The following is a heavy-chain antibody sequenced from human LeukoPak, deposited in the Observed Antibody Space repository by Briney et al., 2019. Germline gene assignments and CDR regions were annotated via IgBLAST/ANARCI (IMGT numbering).Heavy chain of an antibody. D-gene: IGHD3-22*01. J-gene: IGHJ4*02. V-gene: IGHV3-30*02. Sequence: GGSLRLSCAASGLPFSTYGMHWVRQAPGKGLEWVAFIRSDGSKEYADSVKGRFTISRDNSKNTLYLQMNSLRAEDTAVYYCAKEKKYYYDSTGYPGYDYWGQGTLVTVSS. CDR1: GLPFSTYG. CDR3: AKEKKYYYDSTGYPGYDY. CDR2: IRSDGSKE.